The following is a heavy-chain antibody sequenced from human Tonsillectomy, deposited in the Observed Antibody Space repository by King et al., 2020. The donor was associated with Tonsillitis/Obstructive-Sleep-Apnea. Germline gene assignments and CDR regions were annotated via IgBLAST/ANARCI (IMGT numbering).Heavy chain of an antibody. CDR3: ARNFHGFWRGYTYYFDY. CDR1: GGSISGYY. V-gene: IGHV4-59*01. J-gene: IGHJ4*02. CDR2: VYYSGST. Sequence: QLQESGPGLVKPSETLSLTCTVSGGSISGYYWSWIRQPPGKGLEWIGYVYYSGSTNYNPSLKSRVTISVDTSENQFSLKLSSVTAADTAVYYCARNFHGFWRGYTYYFDYWGQGTLVTVSS. D-gene: IGHD3-3*01.